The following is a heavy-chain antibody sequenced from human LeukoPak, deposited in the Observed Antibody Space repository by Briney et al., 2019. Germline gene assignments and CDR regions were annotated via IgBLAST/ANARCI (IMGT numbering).Heavy chain of an antibody. J-gene: IGHJ4*02. V-gene: IGHV3-33*01. CDR2: IWYDESKN. CDR3: ARDAGERWTVDFDY. CDR1: GXTFSSYG. Sequence: GGSLRLSCAASGXTFSSYGMHWVRQAPGKGLEWVAFIWYDESKNSHADSVKGRFTISRDDSKNTLYLQMDSLRAEDTAVYYCARDAGERWTVDFDYWGQGTLVTVSS. D-gene: IGHD3/OR15-3a*01.